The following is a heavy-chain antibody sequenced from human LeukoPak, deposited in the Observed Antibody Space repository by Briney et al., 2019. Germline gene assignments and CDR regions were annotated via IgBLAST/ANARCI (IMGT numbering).Heavy chain of an antibody. CDR2: ISYDGSNK. D-gene: IGHD6-13*01. Sequence: PGGSLRLSCAASGFTFSSYAMHWVRQAPGKGLEWVAVISYDGSNKYYADSVKGRFTISRDNSKNTLYLQMNSLRAEDTAVYYCARDRVAAAGTDYWGQGTLVTVCS. J-gene: IGHJ4*02. CDR1: GFTFSSYA. V-gene: IGHV3-30-3*01. CDR3: ARDRVAAAGTDY.